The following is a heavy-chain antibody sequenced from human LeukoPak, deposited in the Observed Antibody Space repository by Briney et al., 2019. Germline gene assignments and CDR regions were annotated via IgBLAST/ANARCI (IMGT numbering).Heavy chain of an antibody. D-gene: IGHD6-19*01. CDR3: ARLGEYSSGWQYYYYYGMDV. J-gene: IGHJ6*02. Sequence: PGESLKISCKGSGYSFTSYWIGWVRQMPGKGLEWMGIIYPGDSDTRYSPSFQGQVTISADKSISTAYLQWSSLKASDTAMYYCARLGEYSSGWQYYYYYGMDVWGQGPTVTVSS. V-gene: IGHV5-51*01. CDR1: GYSFTSYW. CDR2: IYPGDSDT.